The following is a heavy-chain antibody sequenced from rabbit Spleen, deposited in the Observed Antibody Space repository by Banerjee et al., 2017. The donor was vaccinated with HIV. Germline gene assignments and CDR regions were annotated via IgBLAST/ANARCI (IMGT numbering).Heavy chain of an antibody. CDR3: AGSVSYETSGGYDGMDL. D-gene: IGHD1-1*01. CDR1: GFSFSSSDY. J-gene: IGHJ6*01. CDR2: IYISSGNT. Sequence: QSLEESGGDLVKTGASLTLTCTASGFSFSSSDYMCWVRQAPGKGLELIACIYISSGNTWYASWVNGRFTISKPSSTTVTLQMPSLTAADTATYFCAGSVSYETSGGYDGMDLWGPGDPRHRL. V-gene: IGHV1S40*01.